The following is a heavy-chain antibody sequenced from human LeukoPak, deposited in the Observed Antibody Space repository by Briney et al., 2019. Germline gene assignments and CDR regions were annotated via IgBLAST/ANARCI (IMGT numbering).Heavy chain of an antibody. CDR2: IYYSGST. V-gene: IGHV4-59*01. Sequence: SETLSLTYTVSGGSISSYYWSWIRQPPGKGLEWMGYIYYSGSTNYTPSLKSRVTISVDTTKNQFSLKLSSVTAANTAVYYCARVPFIWFGELSLYFDYWGQGTLVTVSS. CDR1: GGSISSYY. D-gene: IGHD3-10*01. CDR3: ARVPFIWFGELSLYFDY. J-gene: IGHJ4*02.